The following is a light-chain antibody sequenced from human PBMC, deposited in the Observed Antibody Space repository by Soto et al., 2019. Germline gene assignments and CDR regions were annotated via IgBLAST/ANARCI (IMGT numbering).Light chain of an antibody. CDR1: SSDVGGYNY. CDR3: SSYTSSSTLV. V-gene: IGLV2-14*01. J-gene: IGLJ1*01. CDR2: EVS. Sequence: QSVLTQPASVSGSPGQSITISCTGTSSDVGGYNYVSWYQQHPGKAPKLMIYEVSNRPSGVSNRFSGSKSGNTASLTISVLQAEDEAVYYCSSYTSSSTLVFGTGTKLTVL.